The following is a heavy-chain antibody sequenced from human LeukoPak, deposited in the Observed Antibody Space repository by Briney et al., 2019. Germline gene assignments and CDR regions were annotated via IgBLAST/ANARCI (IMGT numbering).Heavy chain of an antibody. CDR1: GFTFDDYG. CDR3: ARGYFSGGSCFLFDY. Sequence: PGGSLRLSCAASGFTFDDYGMTWVRQAPGKGLEWVSGINWNGGSTVYADSVKGRFSILRDTAKNSLYLQMNSLTAEDTALYYCARGYFSGGSCFLFDYWGQGTLVTGSS. V-gene: IGHV3-20*04. J-gene: IGHJ4*02. CDR2: INWNGGST. D-gene: IGHD2-15*01.